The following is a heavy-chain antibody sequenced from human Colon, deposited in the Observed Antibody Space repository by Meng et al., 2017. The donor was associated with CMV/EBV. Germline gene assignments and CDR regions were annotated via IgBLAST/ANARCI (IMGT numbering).Heavy chain of an antibody. J-gene: IGHJ4*02. D-gene: IGHD3-3*01. CDR3: GTFGGDFDY. Sequence: VHLMQPGAEMREPGASVKVSCKASGYTFTGYLIHWVRQAPGQGLERMGWINPYSGDTIYAQKFEVGVTMTRDASITTAYLELSSLKSDDTAVYYCGTFGGDFDYWGQGTLVTVSS. V-gene: IGHV1-2*02. CDR1: GYTFTGYL. CDR2: INPYSGDT.